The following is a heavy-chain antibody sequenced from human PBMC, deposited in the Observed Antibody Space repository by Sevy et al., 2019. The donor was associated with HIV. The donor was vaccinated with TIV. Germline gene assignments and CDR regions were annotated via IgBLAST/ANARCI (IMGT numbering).Heavy chain of an antibody. J-gene: IGHJ4*02. D-gene: IGHD6-13*01. V-gene: IGHV3-21*01. CDR1: GFIFSSYS. CDR2: ISSSSKYI. CDR3: ARDPAIAAAVTFDY. Sequence: GGSLRLSCAASGFIFSSYSIYWVRQAPGKGLEWVSSISSSSKYIYYADSVKGRFTISRDNAKNSLFLQMNSLRAEDTAVYYCARDPAIAAAVTFDYWGQGTLVTVSS.